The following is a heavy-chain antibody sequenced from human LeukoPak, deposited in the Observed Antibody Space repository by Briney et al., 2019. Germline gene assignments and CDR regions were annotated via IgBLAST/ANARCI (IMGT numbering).Heavy chain of an antibody. J-gene: IGHJ6*03. CDR3: ARRSEFGVLYYMDI. V-gene: IGHV3-48*01. CDR2: ISGSSGTI. Sequence: GGSLRLSCVASGFTFSSYSMNWVRQAPGKGQEWVSYISGSSGTIYYADSVKGRFTISRDNAKNSLYLQMLSLRAEDTAVYYCARRSEFGVLYYMDIWGKGTTVTVSS. CDR1: GFTFSSYS. D-gene: IGHD3-16*01.